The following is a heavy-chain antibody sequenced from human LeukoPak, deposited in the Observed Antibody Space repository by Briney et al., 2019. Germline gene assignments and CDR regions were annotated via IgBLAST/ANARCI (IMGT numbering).Heavy chain of an antibody. V-gene: IGHV4-38-2*02. CDR2: IYHSGST. CDR1: GYSISSGYY. D-gene: IGHD6-13*01. CDR3: ARLVEQQLIDY. J-gene: IGHJ4*02. Sequence: PSETLSLTCTVSGYSISSGYYWGWIRQPPGKGLEWIGSIYHSGSTYYNPSLKSRVTISVDTSKNQFSLKLSSVTAADTAVYYCARLVEQQLIDYWGQGTLVTVSS.